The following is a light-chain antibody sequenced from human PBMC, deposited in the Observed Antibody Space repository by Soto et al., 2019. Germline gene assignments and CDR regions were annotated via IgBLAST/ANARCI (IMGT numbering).Light chain of an antibody. J-gene: IGKJ4*01. CDR1: QSVSSN. V-gene: IGKV3-15*01. CDR2: GAS. Sequence: EIVMTQSPATLSVSPGERATLSCRASQSVSSNLAWYQQKPGQAPRLLIYGASTRATGIPARFSGSGSGTEFTLTISSLQSEDVAVYYCQQYNNWPPKITFGGGTKVEIK. CDR3: QQYNNWPPKIT.